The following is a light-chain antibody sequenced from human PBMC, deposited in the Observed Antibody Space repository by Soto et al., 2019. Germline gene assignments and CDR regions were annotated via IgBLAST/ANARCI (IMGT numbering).Light chain of an antibody. Sequence: QSALTQPASVSESRGQSITSSCTGTNSDVGSYDYVSWYQQHPGKVPKLIIYDVTYRPSGVSYRFSGSKSGNTASLTISGLQAEDEADYYCCSYTTSSTWVFGGGTKLTVL. CDR2: DVT. V-gene: IGLV2-14*01. J-gene: IGLJ3*02. CDR3: CSYTTSSTWV. CDR1: NSDVGSYDY.